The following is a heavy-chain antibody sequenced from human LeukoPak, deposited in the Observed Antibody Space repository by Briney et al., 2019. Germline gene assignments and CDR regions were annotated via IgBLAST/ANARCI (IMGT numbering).Heavy chain of an antibody. CDR2: FYYSGST. D-gene: IGHD2-8*02. CDR1: GASVSSSTYY. Sequence: KPSETLSLTCTVSGASVSSSTYYWGWIRQPPGKGLEWIRTFYYSGSTYYNPSLKSRVTISVGRSKNQFSLKLTSVTAADTAVYHCARHMGTVVTGTGGDAFATWGQGTMVTVSS. V-gene: IGHV4-39*01. CDR3: ARHMGTVVTGTGGDAFAT. J-gene: IGHJ3*02.